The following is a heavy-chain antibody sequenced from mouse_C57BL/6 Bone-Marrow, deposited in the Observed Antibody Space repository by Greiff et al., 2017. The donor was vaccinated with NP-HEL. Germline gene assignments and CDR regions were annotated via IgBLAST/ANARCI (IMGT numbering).Heavy chain of an antibody. J-gene: IGHJ1*03. V-gene: IGHV2-9*01. CDR2: IWGGGST. CDR1: GFSLTSYG. D-gene: IGHD2-4*01. CDR3: AKHGGHDYDSYWYFDV. Sequence: QVHVKQSGPGLVAPSQSLSITCTVSGFSLTSYGVDWVRQPPGKGLEWLGVIWGGGSTNYNSALMSRLSISKDNSKSQVFLKMNSLQTDDTAMYYCAKHGGHDYDSYWYFDVWGTGTTVTVSS.